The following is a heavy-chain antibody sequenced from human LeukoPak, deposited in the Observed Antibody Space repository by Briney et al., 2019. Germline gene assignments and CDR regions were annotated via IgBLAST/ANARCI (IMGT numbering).Heavy chain of an antibody. CDR2: IIPIFGTA. CDR3: ARGPLRGLDYYYYYMDV. CDR1: GGTFRSYA. D-gene: IGHD6-19*01. Sequence: ASVKVSCKASGGTFRSYAISWVRQAPGQGLEWMGGIIPIFGTANYAQKFQGRVTITADKSTSTAYMELSSLRSEDTAVYYCARGPLRGLDYYYYYMDVWGKGTTVTVSS. V-gene: IGHV1-69*06. J-gene: IGHJ6*03.